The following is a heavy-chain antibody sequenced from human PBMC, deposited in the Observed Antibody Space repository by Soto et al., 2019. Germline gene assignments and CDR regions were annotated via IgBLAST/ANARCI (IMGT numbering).Heavy chain of an antibody. V-gene: IGHV4-59*01. J-gene: IGHJ6*02. CDR1: GGSISSYY. CDR3: ARGLYCGGDCYSGYYYYYGMDV. D-gene: IGHD2-21*02. CDR2: IYYSGST. Sequence: SETLSLTCTVSGGSISSYYWSWIRQPPGKGLEWSGYIYYSGSTNYNPSLKSRVTISVDTSKNQFSLKLSSVTAADTAVYYCARGLYCGGDCYSGYYYYYGMDVWGQGTTVTVSS.